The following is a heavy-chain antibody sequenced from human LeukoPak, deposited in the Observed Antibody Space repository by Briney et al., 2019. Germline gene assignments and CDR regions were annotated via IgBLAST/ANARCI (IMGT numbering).Heavy chain of an antibody. D-gene: IGHD5-18*01. Sequence: PSETLSLTCTVSGGSISTYYWSWIRQPPGKGLEWIGYIYYSGSTNYNPSPKSLVTISVDTSKNQFSLKLSSVTAADTAVYHCARKVVGYSYDYFDYWGQGTLVTVSS. CDR2: IYYSGST. J-gene: IGHJ4*02. CDR1: GGSISTYY. V-gene: IGHV4-59*01. CDR3: ARKVVGYSYDYFDY.